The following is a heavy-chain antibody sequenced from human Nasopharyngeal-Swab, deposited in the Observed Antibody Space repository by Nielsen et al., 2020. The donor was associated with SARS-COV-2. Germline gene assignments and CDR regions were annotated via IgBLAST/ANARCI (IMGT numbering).Heavy chain of an antibody. CDR3: ARRDYYDSSDLGAFDI. V-gene: IGHV4-39*01. Sequence: RQAPGKGLEWIGSIYYSGSTHYNPSLKSRVTISVDTSKNQFSLKLSSVTAADTAVYYCARRDYYDSSDLGAFDIWGQGTMVTVSS. CDR2: IYYSGST. J-gene: IGHJ3*02. D-gene: IGHD3-22*01.